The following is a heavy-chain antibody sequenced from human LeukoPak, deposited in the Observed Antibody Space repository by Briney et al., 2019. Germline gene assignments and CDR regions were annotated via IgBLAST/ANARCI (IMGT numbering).Heavy chain of an antibody. J-gene: IGHJ6*03. CDR3: ARGDSRERLYCSSTSCYDYYMDV. CDR2: MNPNSGNT. Sequence: ASVKVSCKASGYTFTSYYMHWVRQAPGQGLEWMGWMNPNSGNTGYAQKFQGRVTITRNTSISTAYMELSSLRSEDTAVYYCARGDSRERLYCSSTSCYDYYMDVWGKGTTVTVSS. V-gene: IGHV1-8*03. CDR1: GYTFTSYY. D-gene: IGHD2-2*01.